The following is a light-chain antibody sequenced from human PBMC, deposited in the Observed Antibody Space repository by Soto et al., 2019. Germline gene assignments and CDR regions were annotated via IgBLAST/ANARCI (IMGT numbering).Light chain of an antibody. CDR1: SSAVGAYNL. V-gene: IGLV2-23*01. J-gene: IGLJ7*01. CDR2: EGS. Sequence: SALTQPASVSGSPEQSITISCTGTSSAVGAYNLVSWYQQHPGKAPRLIIYEGSKRPSGISHRFSGSKSDNTASLTISGLRAEDEAHYHFCSYAGSRTFVFGGGTQLTVL. CDR3: CSYAGSRTFV.